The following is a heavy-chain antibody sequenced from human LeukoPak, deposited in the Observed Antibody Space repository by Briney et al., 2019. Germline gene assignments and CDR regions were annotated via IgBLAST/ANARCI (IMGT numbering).Heavy chain of an antibody. CDR3: ASVVTTYFDY. CDR2: IITIFGTA. D-gene: IGHD2-21*02. CDR1: GYTFSDYY. Sequence: SVKVSCKASGYTFSDYYMHWVRQAPGQGLEWMGGIITIFGTANYAQKFQGRVTITADESTSTAYMELSSLRSEDTAVYYCASVVTTYFDYWGQGTLVTVSS. V-gene: IGHV1-69*13. J-gene: IGHJ4*02.